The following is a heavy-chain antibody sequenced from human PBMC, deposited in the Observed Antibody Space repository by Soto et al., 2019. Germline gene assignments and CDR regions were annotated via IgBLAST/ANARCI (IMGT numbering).Heavy chain of an antibody. D-gene: IGHD5-18*01. CDR1: GYTFTDYY. CDR3: ARSNSYYKDWFGP. J-gene: IGHJ5*02. Sequence: ASVKVSCKASGYTFTDYYINWVRQAPGQGLEWMGWINPNSGGTNYAQNFQGRVTMTRDTSISTAYMDLSRLKSDDTAVYYCARSNSYYKDWFGPWGQGALVTVSS. CDR2: INPNSGGT. V-gene: IGHV1-2*02.